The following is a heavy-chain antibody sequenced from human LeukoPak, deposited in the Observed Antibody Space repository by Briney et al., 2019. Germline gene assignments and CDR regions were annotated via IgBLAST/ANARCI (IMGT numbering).Heavy chain of an antibody. CDR3: AAKVELRSNGPYFNS. CDR2: IYSGGDT. V-gene: IGHV3-53*01. Sequence: GGSLRLSCAPSGFTDSSNYMSWPRQAPGKGLEWVSVIYSGGDTFYADSVKGRFTISRDNSKNTLYLQMNSLRAEDTAVYYCAAKVELRSNGPYFNSWGQGTLVTVSS. CDR1: GFTDSSNY. J-gene: IGHJ4*02. D-gene: IGHD1-7*01.